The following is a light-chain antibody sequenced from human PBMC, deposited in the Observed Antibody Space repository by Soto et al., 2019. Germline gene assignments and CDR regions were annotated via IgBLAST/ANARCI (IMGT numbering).Light chain of an antibody. V-gene: IGKV3-15*01. CDR2: GAS. Sequence: EIVMTQSPATLSVSPGDTATLSCRASQSIGSNVGWYQQKPGQAPRLLIYGASTRATGISARFSGSGSGTEFSLTISRLQSEHLAVYYCQQYNTWALITFGQGTRLEIK. J-gene: IGKJ5*01. CDR3: QQYNTWALIT. CDR1: QSIGSN.